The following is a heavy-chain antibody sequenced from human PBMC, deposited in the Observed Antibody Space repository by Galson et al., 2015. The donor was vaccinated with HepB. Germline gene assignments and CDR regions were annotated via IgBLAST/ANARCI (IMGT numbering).Heavy chain of an antibody. CDR3: TAQYYDYVWGSYRYSPRDSDIDY. Sequence: SLRLSCAASGFTFSNAWMSWVRQAPGKGLEWVGRIKSKTDGGTTDYAAPVKGRFTISRDDSKNTLYLQMNSLKTEDTAVYYCTAQYYDYVWGSYRYSPRDSDIDYWGQGTLVTVSS. J-gene: IGHJ4*02. V-gene: IGHV3-15*01. D-gene: IGHD3-16*02. CDR2: IKSKTDGGTT. CDR1: GFTFSNAW.